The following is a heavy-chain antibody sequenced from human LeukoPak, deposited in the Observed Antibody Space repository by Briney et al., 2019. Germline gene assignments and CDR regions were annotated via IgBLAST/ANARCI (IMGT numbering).Heavy chain of an antibody. J-gene: IGHJ4*02. Sequence: GGSLRLSCAASGFTFSSYGMSWVRQAPGKGLEWVSSISSSSSYIYYADSVKGRFTISRDNAKNSLYLQMNSLRAEDTAVYYCARGSGYSYGDMYYFDYWGQGTLVTVSS. D-gene: IGHD5-18*01. V-gene: IGHV3-21*01. CDR1: GFTFSSYG. CDR3: ARGSGYSYGDMYYFDY. CDR2: ISSSSSYI.